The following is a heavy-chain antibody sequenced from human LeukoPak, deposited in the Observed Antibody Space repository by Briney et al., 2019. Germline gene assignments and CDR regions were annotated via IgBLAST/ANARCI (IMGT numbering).Heavy chain of an antibody. Sequence: AGGSLRLSCAASGFTVSSNYMSWVRHAPGKGLEWVSGINWNGGTTTYADSVKGRFTISRDNAKNSLYLQMNSLRVEDTAFYYCARNSGANVYTYSFQYWGRGTLVTVSS. V-gene: IGHV3-20*04. D-gene: IGHD1-26*01. CDR2: INWNGGTT. CDR3: ARNSGANVYTYSFQY. CDR1: GFTVSSNY. J-gene: IGHJ4*02.